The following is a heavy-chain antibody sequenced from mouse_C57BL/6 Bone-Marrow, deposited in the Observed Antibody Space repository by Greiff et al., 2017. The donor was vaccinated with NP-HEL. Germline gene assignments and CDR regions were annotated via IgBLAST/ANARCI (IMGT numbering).Heavy chain of an antibody. Sequence: EVKVEESGGGLVQPGGSMKLSCVASGFTFSNYWMNWVRQSPEKGLEWVAQIRLKSDNYATHYAESGKGRFTISRDDSKSSVYLQMNNLRAEDTGIYYCTDTYYGSSYDYAMDYWGQGTSVTVSS. CDR2: IRLKSDNYAT. CDR1: GFTFSNYW. J-gene: IGHJ4*01. CDR3: TDTYYGSSYDYAMDY. D-gene: IGHD1-1*01. V-gene: IGHV6-3*01.